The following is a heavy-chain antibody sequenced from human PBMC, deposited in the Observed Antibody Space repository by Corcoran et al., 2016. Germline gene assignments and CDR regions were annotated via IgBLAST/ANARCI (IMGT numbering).Heavy chain of an antibody. D-gene: IGHD3-3*01. CDR3: EKGPYYEFWRGYTPYGTDV. CDR1: GFTFSSYA. V-gene: IGHV3-23*01. J-gene: IGHJ6*02. CDR2: ISGSGGST. Sequence: EVQLLESGGGLVQPGGSLRLSCAASGFTFSSYAMSWVRQAPGKGLEWVSAISGSGGSTYYADSVKGRFTISRDNSKNTLYLQMNSLRAEGTAVYYVEKGPYYEFWRGYTPYGTDVWGQGTTVTVSS.